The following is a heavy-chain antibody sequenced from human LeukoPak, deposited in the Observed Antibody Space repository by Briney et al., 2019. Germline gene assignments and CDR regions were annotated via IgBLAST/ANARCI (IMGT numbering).Heavy chain of an antibody. J-gene: IGHJ4*02. V-gene: IGHV3-23*01. D-gene: IGHD2-21*01. CDR3: AREWGLIAVAGGPGY. Sequence: GGSLRLSCAGSGFTFSSYGLFWVRQAPGKGLEWVAAIGPRGTDIHYTDSVKGRFTISRDNSKNTLFLEMNDLKAEDTAVYYCAREWGLIAVAGGPGYWGQGTLVTVSS. CDR2: IGPRGTDI. CDR1: GFTFSSYG.